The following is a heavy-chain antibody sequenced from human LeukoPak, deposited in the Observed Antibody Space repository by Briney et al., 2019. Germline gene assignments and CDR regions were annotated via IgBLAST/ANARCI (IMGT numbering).Heavy chain of an antibody. CDR2: IYTSGST. Sequence: SETLSRTCTVSGGSISSYYWSWIRQPAGKGLEWIGRIYTSGSTNYNPSLKSRVTMSVDTSKNQFSLKLSSVTAADTAVYYCARGGIKTYGSGSYFWFDPWGQGTLVTVSS. V-gene: IGHV4-4*07. CDR3: ARGGIKTYGSGSYFWFDP. CDR1: GGSISSYY. D-gene: IGHD3-10*01. J-gene: IGHJ5*02.